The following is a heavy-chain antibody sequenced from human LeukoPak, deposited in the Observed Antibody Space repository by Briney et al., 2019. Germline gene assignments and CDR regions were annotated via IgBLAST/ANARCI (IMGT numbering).Heavy chain of an antibody. V-gene: IGHV1-69*04. D-gene: IGHD5-12*01. CDR2: IIPILGIA. CDR3: ARDLGSGYDLAA. Sequence: SVKVSCKASGGTFSSFAISWVRQAPGQGLEWMGRIIPILGIANYAQKFQGRVTITADKSTSTAYMELSSLRSEDTAVYYCARDLGSGYDLAAWGQGTLVTVSS. J-gene: IGHJ5*02. CDR1: GGTFSSFA.